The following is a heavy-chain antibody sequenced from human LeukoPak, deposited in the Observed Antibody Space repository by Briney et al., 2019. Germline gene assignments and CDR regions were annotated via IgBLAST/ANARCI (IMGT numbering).Heavy chain of an antibody. CDR2: IHHSGGT. CDR3: ARGRAVAPNYYYCGMDG. D-gene: IGHD2-15*01. J-gene: IGHJ6*02. V-gene: IGHV4-34*01. CDR1: GGSLSGYY. Sequence: PSETLSLTCAVYGGSLSGYYWSWIRQSPGKGLEWIGDIHHSGGTNYNASLKSRVTISVDTSKKQFSLKLNSVTAADTAVYYCARGRAVAPNYYYCGMDGWGRGTTVTVSS.